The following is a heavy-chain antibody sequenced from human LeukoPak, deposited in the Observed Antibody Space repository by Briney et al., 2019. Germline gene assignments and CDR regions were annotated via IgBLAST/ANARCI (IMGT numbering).Heavy chain of an antibody. CDR1: GYTFTSYG. Sequence: WASVKVSCKASGYTFTSYGISWVRQAPGQGPEWMGWISAYNGDTNYAQKLQGRVTMTTDTSTNTAYMELRSLRSDDTAVYYCARDKAVYYGSGLRLDYWGQGTLVTVSS. J-gene: IGHJ4*02. CDR2: ISAYNGDT. CDR3: ARDKAVYYGSGLRLDY. V-gene: IGHV1-18*01. D-gene: IGHD3-10*01.